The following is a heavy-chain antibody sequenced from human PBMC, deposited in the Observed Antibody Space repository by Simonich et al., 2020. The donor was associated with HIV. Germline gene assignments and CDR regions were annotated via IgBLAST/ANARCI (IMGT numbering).Heavy chain of an antibody. Sequence: QVQLQESGPGLVKPSETLSLTCAVSGYSISSGYYWGWIRQPPGKGLEWIVSIYHSGSTYYTPSLKSRVTISVDTSKNQFSLKLSSVTAADTAVYYCARVMQQQLDRYYYYGMDVWGQGTTVTVSS. J-gene: IGHJ6*02. D-gene: IGHD6-13*01. CDR3: ARVMQQQLDRYYYYGMDV. CDR2: IYHSGST. V-gene: IGHV4-38-2*01. CDR1: GYSISSGYY.